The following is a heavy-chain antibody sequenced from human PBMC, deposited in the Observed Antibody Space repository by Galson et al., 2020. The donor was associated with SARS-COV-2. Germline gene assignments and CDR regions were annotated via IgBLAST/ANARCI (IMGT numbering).Heavy chain of an antibody. CDR3: ASEPYYDSSGYFH. CDR2: ISYDGSNK. J-gene: IGHJ4*02. D-gene: IGHD3-22*01. CDR1: GLNFSAYG. V-gene: IGHV3-30*03. Sequence: GGSLRLSCAASGLNFSAYGMHWVRQAPGKGLEWVAVISYDGSNKYYADSVKGRFTISRDNSKNTLYLQMNSLRAEDTAVYYCASEPYYDSSGYFHWGQGTLVTVSS.